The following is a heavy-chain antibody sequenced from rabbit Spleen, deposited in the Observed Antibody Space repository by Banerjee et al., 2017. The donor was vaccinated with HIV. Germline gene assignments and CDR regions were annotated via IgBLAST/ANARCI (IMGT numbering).Heavy chain of an antibody. Sequence: QSLEESGGDLVKPGASLTLTCTASGFDFNSGYDMCWVRQAPGKGLEWVACAYAGSSGSTYSATWARGRFTVSKTSSTTVDLKMTSLTAADTATYFCARDDGSYGYRYNLWGPGTLVTVS. CDR2: AYAGSSGST. CDR1: GFDFNSGYD. CDR3: ARDDGSYGYRYNL. D-gene: IGHD6-1*01. V-gene: IGHV1S40*01. J-gene: IGHJ6*01.